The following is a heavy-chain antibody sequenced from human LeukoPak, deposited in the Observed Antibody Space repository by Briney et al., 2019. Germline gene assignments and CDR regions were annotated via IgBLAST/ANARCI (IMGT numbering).Heavy chain of an antibody. V-gene: IGHV3-23*01. J-gene: IGHJ4*02. CDR1: GFTFSSYA. Sequence: GGSLRLSCAASGFTFSSYAMSWVRQAPGKGLEWVSAISGSGGSTYYAVSVKGRFTISRDDSKNTLYLQMNSLRDEDTAVYYCAKDLKPLEVGAAGTLGYFDFWGQGTMVTVSS. CDR2: ISGSGGST. CDR3: AKDLKPLEVGAAGTLGYFDF. D-gene: IGHD6-13*01.